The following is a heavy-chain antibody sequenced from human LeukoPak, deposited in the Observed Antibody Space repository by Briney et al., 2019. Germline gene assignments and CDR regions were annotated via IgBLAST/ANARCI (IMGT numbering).Heavy chain of an antibody. CDR1: GFSFSNYA. D-gene: IGHD2-2*01. V-gene: IGHV3-23*01. CDR2: ISGRGANT. J-gene: IGHJ4*02. Sequence: GGSLRLSCAASGFSFSNYAMSWVRQAPGKGLEWVSAISGRGANTYYADSVKGRFTISRDNSKNTLCMQMNSLRAEDTAVYYCAKAVVIVPTATPFDYWGQGTLVTVSS. CDR3: AKAVVIVPTATPFDY.